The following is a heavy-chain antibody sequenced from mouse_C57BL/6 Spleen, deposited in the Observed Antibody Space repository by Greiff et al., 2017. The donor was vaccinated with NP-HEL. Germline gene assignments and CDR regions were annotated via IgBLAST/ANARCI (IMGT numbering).Heavy chain of an antibody. CDR2: IYPGDGDT. CDR1: GYAFSSSW. J-gene: IGHJ4*01. CDR3: ASSGDYGSRYYAMDY. Sequence: QVQLQQSGPELVKPGASVKISCKASGYAFSSSWMNWVKQRPGKGLEWIGRIYPGDGDTNYNGKFKGKATLTADKSSSTAYMQLNSLTSKDSAVYFCASSGDYGSRYYAMDYWGQGTSVTVSS. V-gene: IGHV1-82*01. D-gene: IGHD1-1*01.